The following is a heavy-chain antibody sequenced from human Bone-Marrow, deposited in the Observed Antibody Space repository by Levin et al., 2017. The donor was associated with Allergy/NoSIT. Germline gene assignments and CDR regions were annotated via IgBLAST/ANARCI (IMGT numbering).Heavy chain of an antibody. CDR2: ISYDGRNK. CDR1: GFTFSNFA. Sequence: GGSLRLSCAGSGFTFSNFAMHWVRQTPGKGLEWVAVISYDGRNKYYADSVKGRFTVSRDESKNTLFLQMNSLRADDTSVYYCAKDARGLPGARNYYYGMDVWGQGTTVTVSS. V-gene: IGHV3-30*18. D-gene: IGHD2-2*01. J-gene: IGHJ6*02. CDR3: AKDARGLPGARNYYYGMDV.